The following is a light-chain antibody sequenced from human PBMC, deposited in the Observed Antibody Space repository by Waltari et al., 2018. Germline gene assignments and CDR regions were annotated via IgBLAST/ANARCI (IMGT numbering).Light chain of an antibody. CDR3: QQSYSTEFT. V-gene: IGKV1-39*01. CDR2: AAS. Sequence: DIQMTQSPSSLSASVGDRVTITCRASQSISSYLNWYQPEPGKAPKLLIYAASSLQSGGPSRFSGSGSGTDFTLTISSLQPEDFATYYCQQSYSTEFTFGPGTKVDIK. J-gene: IGKJ3*01. CDR1: QSISSY.